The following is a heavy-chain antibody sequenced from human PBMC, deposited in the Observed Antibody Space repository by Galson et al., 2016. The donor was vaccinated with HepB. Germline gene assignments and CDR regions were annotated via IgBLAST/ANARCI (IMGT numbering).Heavy chain of an antibody. CDR3: ARTLPYSRQRNGYMDV. Sequence: SLRLSCAASGFTFSSSDMNWVRQAPGKGLEWVSSIGTSDTFKYSAASVRGRFTISRDPAKNSLLLQMNSLRAEDSAVYYCARTLPYSRQRNGYMDVWGKGTTVTVSS. CDR2: IGTSDTFK. J-gene: IGHJ6*03. CDR1: GFTFSSSD. V-gene: IGHV3-21*06. D-gene: IGHD6-13*01.